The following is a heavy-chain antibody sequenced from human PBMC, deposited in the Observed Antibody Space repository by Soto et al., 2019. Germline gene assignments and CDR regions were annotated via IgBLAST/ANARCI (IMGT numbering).Heavy chain of an antibody. V-gene: IGHV1-69*08. J-gene: IGHJ5*02. CDR1: GGTFSSYT. CDR3: GRDGMEYSSSSIFGWLEP. D-gene: IGHD6-6*01. Sequence: SVKASCKASGGTFSSYTISWVRQAPGQGLEWMGRVIPILGTANYAQKFQGRVTLTTEKSTSTAYMELSSLRSQYTAVYYCGRDGMEYSSSSIFGWLEPWGQGTLVSVAS. CDR2: VIPILGTA.